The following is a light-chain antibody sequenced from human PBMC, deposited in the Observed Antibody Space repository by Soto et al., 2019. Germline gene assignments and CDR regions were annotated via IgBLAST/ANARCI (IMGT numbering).Light chain of an antibody. CDR3: EQYGSSPPST. Sequence: EIVLTQSPGTLSLSPGERATLSCRASQSVSSSYLAWYQQKPGQAPRLLIYGASSRATSIPDRFSGSGSGTDFTLTISRLEPEDVAVYYCEQYGSSPPSTFGQGTRLEIK. J-gene: IGKJ5*01. CDR1: QSVSSSY. V-gene: IGKV3-20*01. CDR2: GAS.